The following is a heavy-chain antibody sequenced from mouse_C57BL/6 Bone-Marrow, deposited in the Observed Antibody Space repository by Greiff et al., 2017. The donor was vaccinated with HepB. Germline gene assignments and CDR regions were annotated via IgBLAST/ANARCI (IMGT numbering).Heavy chain of an antibody. CDR3: ASHGGGNYDYFDY. D-gene: IGHD2-1*01. V-gene: IGHV1-52*01. Sequence: QVQLQQPGAELVRPGSSVKLSCKASGYTFTSYWMHWVKQRPIQGLEWIGNIDPSDSETHYNQKFKDKATLTVDKSSSTAYMQLSSLTSEDSAVYYCASHGGGNYDYFDYWGQGTTLTVSS. J-gene: IGHJ2*01. CDR2: IDPSDSET. CDR1: GYTFTSYW.